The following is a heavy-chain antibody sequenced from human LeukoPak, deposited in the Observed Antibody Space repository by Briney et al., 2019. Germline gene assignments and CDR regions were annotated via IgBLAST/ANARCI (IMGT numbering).Heavy chain of an antibody. CDR3: AYSFGVKRAFDY. Sequence: SGPTLVRPTQTLTLTCTISGFSLSTSGVGVTWIRQPPGKALEWLAVIYWNDDNRYSPSLKSRLTITKDTSKNQVVLTMTNLEAVDTGTYYCAYSFGVKRAFDYWGQGTLVTVSS. J-gene: IGHJ4*02. V-gene: IGHV2-5*04. CDR2: IYWNDDN. D-gene: IGHD2-15*01. CDR1: GFSLSTSGVG.